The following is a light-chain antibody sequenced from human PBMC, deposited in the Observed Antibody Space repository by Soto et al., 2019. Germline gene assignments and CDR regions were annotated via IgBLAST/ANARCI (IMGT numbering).Light chain of an antibody. J-gene: IGLJ1*01. CDR2: EVS. CDR3: SSYAGSNNFGV. V-gene: IGLV2-8*01. CDR1: SSDVGGYNY. Sequence: QSVLNQPASASGSPGQSGTISCTGTSSDVGGYNYVSWYQQHPGKAPKLMIYEVSKRPSGVPDRFSGSKSGNTASLTVSGLQAEDEADYYCSSYAGSNNFGVFGTWTRSPS.